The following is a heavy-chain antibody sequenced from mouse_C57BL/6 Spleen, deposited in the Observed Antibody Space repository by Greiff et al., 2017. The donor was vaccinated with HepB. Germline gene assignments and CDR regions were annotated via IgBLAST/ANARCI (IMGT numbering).Heavy chain of an antibody. J-gene: IGHJ2*01. D-gene: IGHD1-1*01. CDR1: GYTFTSYW. CDR3: ARWKTTVGLDY. V-gene: IGHV1-69*01. Sequence: VQLQQPGAELVMPGASVKLSCKASGYTFTSYWMHWVKQRPGQGLEWIGEIDPSDSYTNYNQKFKGKSTLTVDKSSSTAYMQLSSLTSEDSAVYYCARWKTTVGLDYWGQGTTLTVSS. CDR2: IDPSDSYT.